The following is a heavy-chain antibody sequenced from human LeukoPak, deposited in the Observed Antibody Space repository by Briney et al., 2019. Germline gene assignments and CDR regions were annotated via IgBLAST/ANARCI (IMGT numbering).Heavy chain of an antibody. Sequence: PGGSLRLSCAASGFTFSSYSMNWVRQAPGKGLEWVSSISSSSSYIYYADSVKGRFAISRDNAKNSLYLQMSSLRAEDTAVYYCARVIAAATIDYWGQGTLVTVSS. D-gene: IGHD6-13*01. CDR2: ISSSSSYI. CDR3: ARVIAAATIDY. J-gene: IGHJ4*02. V-gene: IGHV3-21*01. CDR1: GFTFSSYS.